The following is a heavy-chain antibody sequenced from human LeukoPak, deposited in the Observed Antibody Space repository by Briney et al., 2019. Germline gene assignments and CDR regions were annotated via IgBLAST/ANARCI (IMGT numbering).Heavy chain of an antibody. Sequence: PGRSLRLSCAASGFTFSSYGMHWVRQAPGKGLEWVAVIWYDGSNKYYADSVKGRFTISRDNSKNTLYLQMNSLRGEDTAVYYCARDYGGGYYYYGMDVWGQGTTVTVSS. V-gene: IGHV3-33*01. D-gene: IGHD4-23*01. CDR2: IWYDGSNK. J-gene: IGHJ6*02. CDR3: ARDYGGGYYYYGMDV. CDR1: GFTFSSYG.